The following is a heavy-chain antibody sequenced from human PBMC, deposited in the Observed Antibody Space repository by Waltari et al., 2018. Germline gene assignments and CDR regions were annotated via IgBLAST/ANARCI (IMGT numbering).Heavy chain of an antibody. CDR2: INPTDGAT. CDR3: ARVGRFTTVTSGVYFDY. J-gene: IGHJ4*02. D-gene: IGHD4-17*01. CDR1: GYTFTNSH. Sequence: QVQLVQSGAEVKQPGASVKVSCKTSGYTFTNSHMHWVRQAPGQGPEWMGLINPTDGATIYAQTLQGRVTMTRDTSTSTVYMDLSSLRSADTAVYYCARVGRFTTVTSGVYFDYWGQGTLVTVSS. V-gene: IGHV1-46*01.